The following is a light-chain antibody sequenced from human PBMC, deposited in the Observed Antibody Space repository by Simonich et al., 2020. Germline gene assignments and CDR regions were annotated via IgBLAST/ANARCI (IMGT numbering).Light chain of an antibody. CDR3: QQYYSTPYT. J-gene: IGKJ2*01. V-gene: IGKV4-1*01. Sequence: DIVMTQSPDSLAVSLGERATINCKSSQRVLYSSNNKNYLAWYQQKPGKPPKLLIYWASTREAGVPDRVSGSGSGTDFTLTISSLQAEDVAVYYCQQYYSTPYTFGQGTKLEIK. CDR2: WAS. CDR1: QRVLYSSNNKNY.